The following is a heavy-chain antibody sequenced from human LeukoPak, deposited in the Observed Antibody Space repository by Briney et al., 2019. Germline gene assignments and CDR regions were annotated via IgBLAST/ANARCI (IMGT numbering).Heavy chain of an antibody. CDR2: IYYSGST. J-gene: IGHJ6*02. D-gene: IGHD3-22*01. Sequence: SETLSPTCTVSGGSISNYYWSWIRQPPGKGLEWIGYIYYSGSTTYNPSLKSRVTISVDTSKNQFSLDLSSVTAADTAMCYCARDRSPEGYYDSSHWDYYHGMDVWGQGTTVTVSS. CDR1: GGSISNYY. V-gene: IGHV4-59*01. CDR3: ARDRSPEGYYDSSHWDYYHGMDV.